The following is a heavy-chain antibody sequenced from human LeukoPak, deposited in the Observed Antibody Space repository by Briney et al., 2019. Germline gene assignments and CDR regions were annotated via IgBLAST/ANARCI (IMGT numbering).Heavy chain of an antibody. J-gene: IGHJ4*02. CDR2: ISYGGDST. CDR1: GFTFSNFV. D-gene: IGHD3-3*01. V-gene: IGHV3-23*01. Sequence: GGSLRLSCAASGFTFSNFVMGWVRQAPGKGLEWVSTISYGGDSTYYTDSVRGRFTISRDNSKNMLYLQMNSLRAEDTAVYYCAKDGQNTIFGVVSVDYWGQGTLVTVSS. CDR3: AKDGQNTIFGVVSVDY.